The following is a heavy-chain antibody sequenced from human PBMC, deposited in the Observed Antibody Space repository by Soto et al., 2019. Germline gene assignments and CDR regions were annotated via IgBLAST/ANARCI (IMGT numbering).Heavy chain of an antibody. CDR3: ARHWRLDG. CDR2: INPSGRST. V-gene: IGHV1-46*02. CDR1: GETFHNCG. J-gene: IGHJ6*02. Sequence: GASVKVTCKASGETFHNCGISWVRQAHGQGLECMGIINPSGRSTTYAQKFQGRVTMTRDTSTSTVYMELNSLRAEDTAVYYCARHWRLDGWGQGNTVTVSS.